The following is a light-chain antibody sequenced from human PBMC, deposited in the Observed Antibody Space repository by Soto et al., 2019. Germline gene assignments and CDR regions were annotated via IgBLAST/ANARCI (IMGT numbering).Light chain of an antibody. Sequence: DIPMTQSPSSLSASVGDRVTITCQASQDISNYLNWYQQKPGKAPKLLIYDASNLETGVPSRFSGSGSGTDFTFTISSLQPEDIATYYFQQYDNLPTFGQGTRLEIK. J-gene: IGKJ5*01. V-gene: IGKV1-33*01. CDR1: QDISNY. CDR2: DAS. CDR3: QQYDNLPT.